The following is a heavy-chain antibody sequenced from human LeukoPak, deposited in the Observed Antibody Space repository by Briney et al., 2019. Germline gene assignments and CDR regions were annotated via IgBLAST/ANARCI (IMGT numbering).Heavy chain of an antibody. CDR1: GYTFSSYY. J-gene: IGHJ6*03. CDR2: IIPIFGTA. D-gene: IGHD6-19*01. V-gene: IGHV1-69*13. Sequence: SVKVSCKASGYTFSSYYMHWVRQAPGQGLEWMGGIIPIFGTANYAQKFQGRVTITADESTSTAYMELSSLRSEDTAVYYCARDLGAVAGTRYYYYYMDVWGKGTTVTISS. CDR3: ARDLGAVAGTRYYYYYMDV.